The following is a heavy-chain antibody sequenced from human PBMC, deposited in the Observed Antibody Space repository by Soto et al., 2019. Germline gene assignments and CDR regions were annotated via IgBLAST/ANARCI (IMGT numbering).Heavy chain of an antibody. CDR2: VSYSGGGT. Sequence: EVQLLESGGGLVQPGGSLRLSCVASGFTFSSYAMHWVRQAPGKGLEWVSGVSYSGGGTYHADSVKGRLTISRHNSKNTLYLQMGRLRAEDTAVYYGVKDEGSTVSPSDYYYNGMDVWGQGTTVTVS. D-gene: IGHD4-17*01. CDR3: VKDEGSTVSPSDYYYNGMDV. V-gene: IGHV3-23*01. J-gene: IGHJ6*02. CDR1: GFTFSSYA.